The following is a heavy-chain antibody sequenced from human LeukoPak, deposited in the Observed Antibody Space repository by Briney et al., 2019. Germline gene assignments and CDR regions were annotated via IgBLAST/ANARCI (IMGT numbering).Heavy chain of an antibody. CDR3: ARDPYYYGSGTPLSAFDI. V-gene: IGHV4-59*01. Sequence: PSETLSLTCTVSGGSISSYYWSWIRQPPGKGLEWIGYIYYSGSTNYNPSLKSRVTISVDTSKNQFSLKLSSVTAADTAVYYCARDPYYYGSGTPLSAFDIWGQGTMVTVSS. D-gene: IGHD3-10*01. CDR2: IYYSGST. J-gene: IGHJ3*02. CDR1: GGSISSYY.